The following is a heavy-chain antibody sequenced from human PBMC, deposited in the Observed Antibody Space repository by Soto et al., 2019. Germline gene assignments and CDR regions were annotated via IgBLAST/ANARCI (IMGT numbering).Heavy chain of an antibody. D-gene: IGHD4-17*01. Sequence: GGSLRLSCAASGFTFSDYYMSWIRQAPGKGLEWVSYISSSGSTIYCADSVKGRFTISRDNAKISLYLQMNSLRAEDTDVYYCARDPDYGDYAYFQHWGQGTLVTVSS. V-gene: IGHV3-11*01. CDR1: GFTFSDYY. J-gene: IGHJ1*01. CDR2: ISSSGSTI. CDR3: ARDPDYGDYAYFQH.